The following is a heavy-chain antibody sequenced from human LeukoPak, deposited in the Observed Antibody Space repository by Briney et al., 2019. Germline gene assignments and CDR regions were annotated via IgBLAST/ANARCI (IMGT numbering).Heavy chain of an antibody. D-gene: IGHD3-9*01. CDR3: ARDRGEDISTGYYDY. V-gene: IGHV1-69*04. CDR1: GGTFSSYA. J-gene: IGHJ4*02. Sequence: GASVKVSCKASGGTFSSYAISWVRQAPGQGLEWMGRIIPMFGIPNFAQKFQGRVTITADKSTSTAYMELSSLRSEDTAVYYCARDRGEDISTGYYDYWGQGTLVTVSS. CDR2: IIPMFGIP.